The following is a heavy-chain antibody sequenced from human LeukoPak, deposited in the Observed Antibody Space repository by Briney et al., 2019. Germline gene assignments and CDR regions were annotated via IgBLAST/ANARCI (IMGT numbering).Heavy chain of an antibody. V-gene: IGHV5-51*01. CDR1: GYSFTSYW. D-gene: IGHD3-22*01. CDR3: ARLKSLDSSGYYLDY. Sequence: GESLKISCKGSGYSFTSYWIGWVRQMPGKGLEWMGIIYPGDSDTRYSPSFQGQVTISADKSISPAYLQWSSLKASDTAMYYCARLKSLDSSGYYLDYWGQGTLVTVSS. J-gene: IGHJ4*02. CDR2: IYPGDSDT.